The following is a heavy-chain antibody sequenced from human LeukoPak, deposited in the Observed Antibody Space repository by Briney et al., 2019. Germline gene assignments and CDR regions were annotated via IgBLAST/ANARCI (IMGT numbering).Heavy chain of an antibody. J-gene: IGHJ6*02. V-gene: IGHV4-61*01. Sequence: PSETLSLTCTVSGGSVSSGSYYWSWIRQPPGKGLEWIGYIYYSGSTNYNPSLKSRVTISVDTSKNQFSLKLSSVTAADTAVYYCARGRETYYDFWSGSYYYYYGMDVWGQGTTVTVSS. CDR3: ARGRETYYDFWSGSYYYYYGMDV. CDR2: IYYSGST. CDR1: GGSVSSGSYY. D-gene: IGHD3-3*01.